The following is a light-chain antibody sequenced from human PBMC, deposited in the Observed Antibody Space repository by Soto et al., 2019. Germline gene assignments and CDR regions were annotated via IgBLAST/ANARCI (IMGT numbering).Light chain of an antibody. CDR3: AAWDDSLNGFV. J-gene: IGLJ1*01. CDR1: SSNIGSNT. Sequence: QSVLTQPPSASGTPGQRVTISCSGSSSNIGSNTIHWYQQLPGTAPKLLIHSDDKLPSGVPDRFPGSKSGTSGSLAISGLQSGDEADYYCAAWDDSLNGFVCGAGTKVTGL. V-gene: IGLV1-44*01. CDR2: SDD.